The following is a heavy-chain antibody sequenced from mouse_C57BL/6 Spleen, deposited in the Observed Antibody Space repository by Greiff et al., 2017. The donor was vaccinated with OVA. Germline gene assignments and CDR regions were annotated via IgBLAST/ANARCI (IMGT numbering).Heavy chain of an antibody. CDR3: ARPTYGPYAMDY. CDR2: IDPEDGEP. D-gene: IGHD5-5*01. V-gene: IGHV14-2*01. J-gene: IGHJ4*01. Sequence: VQLQQSGAELVKPGASVKLSCTASGFNFTDYYMHWVKQRPEQGLEWIGRIDPEDGEPKYAQNFQGKATIPADTSSNTAYLQLSSRTSEDTAVYYCARPTYGPYAMDYWGQGTSVTVSS. CDR1: GFNFTDYY.